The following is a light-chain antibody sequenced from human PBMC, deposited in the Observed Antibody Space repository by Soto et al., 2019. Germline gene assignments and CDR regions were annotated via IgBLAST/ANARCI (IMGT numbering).Light chain of an antibody. CDR1: QNINNW. J-gene: IGKJ1*01. CDR3: QHTRT. Sequence: GDRVTITCRASQNINNWVAWYQQKPGKDPKFLIYDASTLQRWVPSRFSGSGFGTEFSLTISSLQPDDFGSYYCQHTRTFGQGTKVEIK. CDR2: DAS. V-gene: IGKV1-5*01.